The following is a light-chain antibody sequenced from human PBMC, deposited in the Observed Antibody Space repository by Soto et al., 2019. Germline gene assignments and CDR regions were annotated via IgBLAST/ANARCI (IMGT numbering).Light chain of an antibody. CDR3: EESYNTPAFT. Sequence: DIHMTQSPSSLSASVGDRVTITCRASQSIGSYLTWYQQKPGKAPKLLIYAASSLQGGVPSRFSGSGSGTDFTTTISSRHPEDFAPYYCEESYNTPAFTFGRGTKVDSK. CDR1: QSIGSY. CDR2: AAS. J-gene: IGKJ3*01. V-gene: IGKV1-39*01.